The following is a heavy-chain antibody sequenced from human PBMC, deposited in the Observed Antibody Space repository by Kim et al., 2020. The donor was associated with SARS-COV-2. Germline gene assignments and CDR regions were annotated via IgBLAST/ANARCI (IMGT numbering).Heavy chain of an antibody. D-gene: IGHD6-19*01. V-gene: IGHV1-69*01. Sequence: AQKFQGRVTITADESTSTAYMELSSLRSEDTAVYYCARELAVAGPNAFDIWGQGTMVTVSS. J-gene: IGHJ3*02. CDR3: ARELAVAGPNAFDI.